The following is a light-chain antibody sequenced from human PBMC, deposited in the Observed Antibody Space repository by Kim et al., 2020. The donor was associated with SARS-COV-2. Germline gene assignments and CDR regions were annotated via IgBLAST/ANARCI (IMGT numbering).Light chain of an antibody. Sequence: PGERATLACRASQSVSSSYLAWYQQKPGQAPRLLIYGASSRATGIPDRFSGSGSGTDFTLTISRLEPEDFAVYYCQQYGSSPPDTFGQGTRLEIK. V-gene: IGKV3-20*01. CDR1: QSVSSSY. J-gene: IGKJ5*01. CDR3: QQYGSSPPDT. CDR2: GAS.